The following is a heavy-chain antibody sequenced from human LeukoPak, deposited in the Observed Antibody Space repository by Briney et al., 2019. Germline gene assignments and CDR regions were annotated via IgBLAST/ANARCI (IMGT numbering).Heavy chain of an antibody. CDR2: ISSSSSYI. CDR1: GFTFSSYS. D-gene: IGHD3-16*01. V-gene: IGHV3-21*01. CDR3: ARHPVGGYFDY. Sequence: GGSLRLSCAASGFTFSSYSMNWVRQSPGKGLEWVSSISSSSSYIYYADSVKGRFTISRDNAKNSLYPQMNSLRAEDTAVYYCARHPVGGYFDYWGQGTLVTVS. J-gene: IGHJ4*02.